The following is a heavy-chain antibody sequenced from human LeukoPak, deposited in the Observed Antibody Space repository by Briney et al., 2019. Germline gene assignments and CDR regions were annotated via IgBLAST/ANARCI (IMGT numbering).Heavy chain of an antibody. CDR1: GFTFSSYG. V-gene: IGHV3-30*18. J-gene: IGHJ4*02. CDR2: ISYDGSNK. CDR3: AKDPTVKSYYFDY. D-gene: IGHD4-17*01. Sequence: PGGSLRLSCAASGFTFSSYGMHWVRQAPGKGLEWVAVISYDGSNKYYADSVKGRFTISRDNSKNTLYLQMNSLRAEDTAVYYCAKDPTVKSYYFDYWGQGTLVTVSS.